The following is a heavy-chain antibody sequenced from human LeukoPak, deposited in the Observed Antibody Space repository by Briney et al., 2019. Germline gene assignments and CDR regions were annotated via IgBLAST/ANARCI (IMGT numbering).Heavy chain of an antibody. D-gene: IGHD3-10*01. CDR3: ARDNRYGSGSSHYYYMDV. Sequence: GGSLRLSCAASGFTSSSYAMHWVRQAPGKGLEWVAVISYDGSNKYYADSVKGRFTISRDNSKNTLYLQMNSLRAEDTAVYYCARDNRYGSGSSHYYYMDVWGKGTTVTVSS. V-gene: IGHV3-30-3*01. J-gene: IGHJ6*03. CDR1: GFTSSSYA. CDR2: ISYDGSNK.